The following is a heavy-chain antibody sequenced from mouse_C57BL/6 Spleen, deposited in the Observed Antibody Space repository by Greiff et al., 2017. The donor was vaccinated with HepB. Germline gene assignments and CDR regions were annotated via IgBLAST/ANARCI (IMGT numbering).Heavy chain of an antibody. Sequence: VQLKQSGPELVKPGASVKISCKASGYTFTDYYMNWVKQSHGKSLEWIGDINPNNGGTSYNQKFKGKATLTVDKSSSTAYMELRSLTSEDSAVYYCARAHYILFAYWGQGTTLTVSS. CDR3: ARAHYILFAY. D-gene: IGHD1-1*01. J-gene: IGHJ2*01. V-gene: IGHV1-26*01. CDR1: GYTFTDYY. CDR2: INPNNGGT.